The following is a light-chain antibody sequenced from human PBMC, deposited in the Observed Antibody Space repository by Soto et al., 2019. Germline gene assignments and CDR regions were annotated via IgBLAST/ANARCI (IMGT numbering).Light chain of an antibody. J-gene: IGKJ4*01. V-gene: IGKV3-11*01. CDR3: QQRSNWPPRLT. CDR1: QSVSSY. CDR2: DAS. Sequence: EIVLTQSPATLSLSPGERATLSCRASQSVSSYLAWYQQKPGQAPRLLIYDASNRATGIPARFSGSGSGTALTLTISSLEPEDFAVYYCQQRSNWPPRLTFGGGTKVEIK.